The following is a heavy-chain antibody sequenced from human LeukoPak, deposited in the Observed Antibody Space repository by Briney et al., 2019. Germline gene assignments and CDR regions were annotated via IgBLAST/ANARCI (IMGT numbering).Heavy chain of an antibody. CDR3: ARAYCGGDCTTLVYFQH. V-gene: IGHV3-33*01. J-gene: IGHJ1*01. Sequence: GRSLRLSCAASGFTFSSYGMHWVRQAPGKGLEWVAVIWYDGSNKYYADSVKGRFTISRDNSKNTLYLQMNSLRAEDTAVYYCARAYCGGDCTTLVYFQHWGQGTLVTVSS. CDR1: GFTFSSYG. D-gene: IGHD2-21*02. CDR2: IWYDGSNK.